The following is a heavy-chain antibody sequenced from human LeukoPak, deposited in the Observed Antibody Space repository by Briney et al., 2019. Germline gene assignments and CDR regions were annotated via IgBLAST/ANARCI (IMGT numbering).Heavy chain of an antibody. J-gene: IGHJ4*02. CDR2: IHQDGNEK. Sequence: PVGSLRLSCAASGFTFSTYWMSWVRRAPGKGLEWVANIHQDGNEKYYVDSVKGRFTISRDNAKNSLYLQMNSLRAEDTAVYYCARGDKFSGDYWGQGTLVTVSS. D-gene: IGHD2-15*01. CDR3: ARGDKFSGDY. CDR1: GFTFSTYW. V-gene: IGHV3-7*04.